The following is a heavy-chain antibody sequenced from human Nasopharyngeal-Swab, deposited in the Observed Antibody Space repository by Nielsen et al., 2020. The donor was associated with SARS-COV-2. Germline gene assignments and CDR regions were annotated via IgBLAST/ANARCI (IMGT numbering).Heavy chain of an antibody. CDR3: ARASVVPAAMDYYYYMDV. J-gene: IGHJ6*03. D-gene: IGHD2-2*01. CDR2: IYYSGST. V-gene: IGHV4-39*07. Sequence: VRQMPGKGLEWIGSIYYSGSTYYNPSLKSRVTISVDTSKNQFSLKLSSVTAADTAVYYCARASVVPAAMDYYYYMDVWGKGTTVTVSS.